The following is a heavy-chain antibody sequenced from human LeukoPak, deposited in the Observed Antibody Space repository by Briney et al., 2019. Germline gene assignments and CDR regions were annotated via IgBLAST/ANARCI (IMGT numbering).Heavy chain of an antibody. D-gene: IGHD1-26*01. Sequence: GGSLRLSCAASGFTVSSNHRNWVRQAPGKGLEWVSIIYYGGNTFYAGSVKGRFTISRDNSKNTLYLQISSLRAEDTAVYYCAALSGVGVKIGFDHWGQGALVVVSS. V-gene: IGHV3-66*01. CDR2: IYYGGNT. CDR3: AALSGVGVKIGFDH. J-gene: IGHJ4*02. CDR1: GFTVSSNH.